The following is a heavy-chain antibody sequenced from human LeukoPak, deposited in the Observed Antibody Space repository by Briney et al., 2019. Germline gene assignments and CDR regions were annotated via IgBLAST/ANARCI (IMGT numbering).Heavy chain of an antibody. Sequence: GGSLRLSCAASGFTFSNAWMSWVRQAPGKGPEWVGRIKSKTDGGTTDYAAPVKGRFTISRDDSKNTLYLQMNSLKTEDTAVYYCTPDLDSSPFDIWGQGTMVTVSS. CDR3: TPDLDSSPFDI. D-gene: IGHD6-13*01. CDR1: GFTFSNAW. V-gene: IGHV3-15*01. J-gene: IGHJ3*02. CDR2: IKSKTDGGTT.